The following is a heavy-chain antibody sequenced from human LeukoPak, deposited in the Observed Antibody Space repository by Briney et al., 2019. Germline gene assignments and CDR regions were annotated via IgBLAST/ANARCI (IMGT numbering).Heavy chain of an antibody. CDR2: IKQDGSEK. CDR1: GFTFSSYW. J-gene: IGHJ6*03. Sequence: QPGGSLRLSCAASGFTFSSYWMSWVRQAPGKGLEWVANIKQDGSEKYYVDSVKGRFTISRDNAKNSLYLQMNSLRAEDTAVYYCARDGIVVVPAAYYYYYMDVWGKGTTVTVSS. CDR3: ARDGIVVVPAAYYYYYMDV. D-gene: IGHD2-2*01. V-gene: IGHV3-7*01.